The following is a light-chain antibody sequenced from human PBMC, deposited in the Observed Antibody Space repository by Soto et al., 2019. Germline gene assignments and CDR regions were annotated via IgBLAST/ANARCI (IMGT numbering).Light chain of an antibody. CDR2: AAS. J-gene: IGKJ1*01. CDR3: QQYTYWPRT. Sequence: EIVLTQSPGTLSLSPWERATLSCRASQTVSSTYLPWYQQRPGQAPRLLIYAASTRATGIPARFTGSGSGTEFTLTISSLQSEDFAFYYCQQYTYWPRTFGQGTKVDIK. V-gene: IGKV3-15*01. CDR1: QTVSSTY.